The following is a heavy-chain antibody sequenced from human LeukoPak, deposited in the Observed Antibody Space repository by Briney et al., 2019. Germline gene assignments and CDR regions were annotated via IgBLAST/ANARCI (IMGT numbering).Heavy chain of an antibody. D-gene: IGHD3-9*01. CDR2: INHSGST. V-gene: IGHV4-34*01. CDR1: GGSFSGYY. Sequence: SETLSLACAVYGGSFSGYYWSWIRQPPGKGLEWIGEINHSGSTNYNPSLKSRVTISVDTSQNQFSLNLSSVTAADTAVYYCARGLLRYDPAWGQGTLVTASS. J-gene: IGHJ5*02. CDR3: ARGLLRYDPA.